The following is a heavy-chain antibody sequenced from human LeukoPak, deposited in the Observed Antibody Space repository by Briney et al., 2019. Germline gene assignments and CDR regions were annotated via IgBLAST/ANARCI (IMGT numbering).Heavy chain of an antibody. CDR2: IRYDGSNK. CDR3: AKGTGWRWLLTCYFDY. CDR1: GFTFSSYG. J-gene: IGHJ4*02. D-gene: IGHD5-24*01. Sequence: GGSLRLSCAASGFTFSSYGMHWVRQAPGKGLEWVAFIRYDGSNKYYADSVKGRFTISRDNSKNTLYLQMNSLRAEDTAVYYCAKGTGWRWLLTCYFDYWGQGTLVTVSS. V-gene: IGHV3-30*02.